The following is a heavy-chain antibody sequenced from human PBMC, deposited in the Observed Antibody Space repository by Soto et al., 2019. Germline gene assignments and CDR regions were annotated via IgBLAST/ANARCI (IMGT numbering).Heavy chain of an antibody. CDR2: INHSGST. CDR3: ARATYSSGCLFDY. D-gene: IGHD6-19*01. J-gene: IGHJ4*02. V-gene: IGHV4-34*01. CDR1: GGSFSGYY. Sequence: PSETLSLTCAVYGGSFSGYYWSWIRQPPGKGLEWIGEINHSGSTNCNPSLKSRVTISVDTSKNQFSLKLSSVTAADTAVYYCARATYSSGCLFDYWGQGTLVTVSS.